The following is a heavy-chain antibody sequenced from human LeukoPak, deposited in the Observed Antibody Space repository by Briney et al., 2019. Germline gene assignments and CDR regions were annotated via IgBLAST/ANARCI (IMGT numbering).Heavy chain of an antibody. CDR2: VKGDGTST. V-gene: IGHV3-74*01. D-gene: IGHD1-26*01. Sequence: QPGGSLRLSCAASGFTFSSHWMHWVRQPPGKGPVWVSRVKGDGTSTAYADSVKGRFTISRDNAKNTLDLQMNSLRADDTAVYYCVRDGVGAPPFDYWGQGILVTVSS. CDR3: VRDGVGAPPFDY. J-gene: IGHJ4*02. CDR1: GFTFSSHW.